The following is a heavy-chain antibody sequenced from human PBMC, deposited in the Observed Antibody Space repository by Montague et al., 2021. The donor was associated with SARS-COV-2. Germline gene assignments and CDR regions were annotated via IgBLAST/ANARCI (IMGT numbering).Heavy chain of an antibody. V-gene: IGHV3-23*01. CDR2: ISGSGGST. CDR1: GFPFSSYA. D-gene: IGHD2-15*01. J-gene: IGHJ4*02. Sequence: SLSLSFSASGFPFSSYAMSWVRQAPGKGLEWVSAISGSGGSTYYADSVKGRFTISRDNSKNTLYLQMNSLRAEDTAVYYCAKDLEYRSGGSCYSPYYFDYWGQGTLVTVSS. CDR3: AKDLEYRSGGSCYSPYYFDY.